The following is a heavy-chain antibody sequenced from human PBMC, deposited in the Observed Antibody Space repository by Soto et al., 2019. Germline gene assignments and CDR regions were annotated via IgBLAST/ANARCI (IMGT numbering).Heavy chain of an antibody. J-gene: IGHJ3*02. Sequence: SETLSLTCAVSGYSISSGYYWGWIRQPPGKGLEWIGSIYHSGSTYYNPSLKSRVTISVDTSKNQFSLKLSSVTAADTAVYYCARQSRWGAFDIWGQGTMVTVSS. CDR1: GYSISSGYY. CDR2: IYHSGST. V-gene: IGHV4-38-2*01. D-gene: IGHD1-26*01. CDR3: ARQSRWGAFDI.